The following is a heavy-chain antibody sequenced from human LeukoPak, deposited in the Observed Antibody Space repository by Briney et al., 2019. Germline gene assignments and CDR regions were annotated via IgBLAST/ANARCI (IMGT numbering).Heavy chain of an antibody. Sequence: GGSLRLSCAASRFTFSSSDMNWVRQAPGKGLEWVSYISSSGSTVYYADSVKGRFTISRDNAKNSLCLQMNSLRAEDTAVYYCARAGVGATSDYWGQGTLVTVSS. CDR3: ARAGVGATSDY. CDR1: RFTFSSSD. D-gene: IGHD1-26*01. J-gene: IGHJ4*02. CDR2: ISSSGSTV. V-gene: IGHV3-48*03.